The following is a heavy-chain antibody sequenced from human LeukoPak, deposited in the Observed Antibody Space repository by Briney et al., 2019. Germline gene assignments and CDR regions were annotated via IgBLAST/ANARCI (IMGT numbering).Heavy chain of an antibody. D-gene: IGHD6-13*01. J-gene: IGHJ4*02. CDR2: IYYSGNT. CDR3: ARDRQQLVRGDYFDY. Sequence: PSETLSLTCTVSGGSINSGSYYWVWIRQPPGKGLEWIGSIYYSGNTYYNPSLKSRVTISVDTSKNQFSLNLSSVTAADTAVYYCARDRQQLVRGDYFDYWGQGTLVTVSS. CDR1: GGSINSGSYY. V-gene: IGHV4-39*07.